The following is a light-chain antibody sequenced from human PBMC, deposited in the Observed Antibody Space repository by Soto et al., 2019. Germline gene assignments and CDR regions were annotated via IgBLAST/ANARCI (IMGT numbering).Light chain of an antibody. J-gene: IGLJ1*01. CDR2: EGS. CDR1: SSDVGNYNL. CDR3: CSYAGSSTYV. Sequence: QSVLTQPASVSGSPGQSITISCTGTSSDVGNYNLVSWYQQHPGKAPKLMIYEGSKRPSGVSNRFSGSKSGNTASLTISILQAEDVADYYCCSYAGSSTYVFGTGTKVTVL. V-gene: IGLV2-23*01.